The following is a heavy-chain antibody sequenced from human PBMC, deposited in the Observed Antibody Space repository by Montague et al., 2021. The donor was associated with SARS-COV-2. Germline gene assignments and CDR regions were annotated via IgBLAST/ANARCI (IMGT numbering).Heavy chain of an antibody. CDR1: GFSVTNNY. D-gene: IGHD3-22*01. CDR2: FYNDGGT. J-gene: IGHJ4*02. Sequence: SLRLSCAASGFSVTNNYMSWVRQAPGKGLEWVSVFYNDGGTYYANSVKGRFIISGDNSRNRLFLQMKSLRAEDTAVYYCARARGGTGYSRNYFDYWGQGTLVTVSS. V-gene: IGHV3-53*01. CDR3: ARARGGTGYSRNYFDY.